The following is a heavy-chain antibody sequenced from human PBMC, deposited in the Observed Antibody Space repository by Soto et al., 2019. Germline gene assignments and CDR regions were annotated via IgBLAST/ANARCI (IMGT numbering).Heavy chain of an antibody. D-gene: IGHD4-4*01. Sequence: SETLSLTCAVSGGSITSPNWWGWVRQPPGKGLEWIGEIFHSETTNYNPSLKSRVTISIDKFKNQFSLRLTSVTAADTAMYYCTRSTTLSRRLYFDSWGQGALVTVSS. CDR1: GGSITSPNW. V-gene: IGHV4-4*02. CDR2: IFHSETT. J-gene: IGHJ4*02. CDR3: TRSTTLSRRLYFDS.